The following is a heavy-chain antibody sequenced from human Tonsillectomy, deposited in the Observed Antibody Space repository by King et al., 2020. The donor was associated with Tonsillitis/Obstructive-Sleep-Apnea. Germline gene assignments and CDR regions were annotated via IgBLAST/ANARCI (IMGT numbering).Heavy chain of an antibody. Sequence: VQLQQWGAGLLKPSETLSLTCGVYGGSFSGYNWSWIRQPPGKGLEWIGEISHSGSTNYNPSRKSRVTISVDTTKNQFSLKLSSVTAADTAVYYCARGNNNYGMDVWGQGTTVTVSS. CDR1: GGSFSGYN. V-gene: IGHV4-34*01. CDR2: ISHSGST. J-gene: IGHJ6*02. D-gene: IGHD1/OR15-1a*01. CDR3: ARGNNNYGMDV.